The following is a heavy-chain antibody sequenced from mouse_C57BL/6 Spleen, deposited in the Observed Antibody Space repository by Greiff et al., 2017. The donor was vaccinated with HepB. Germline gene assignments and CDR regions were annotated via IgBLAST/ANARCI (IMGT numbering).Heavy chain of an antibody. CDR3: AKNSLITTVVATGYLDY. Sequence: VQLQESGPGLVQPSQSLSITCTVSGFSLTSYGVHWVRQSPGKGLEWLGVIWRGGSTDYNAAFMSRLSITKANSKSQVFFKMNSLQADDTAIYYCAKNSLITTVVATGYLDYWGQGTSVTVSS. CDR1: GFSLTSYG. D-gene: IGHD1-1*01. J-gene: IGHJ4*01. V-gene: IGHV2-5*01. CDR2: IWRGGST.